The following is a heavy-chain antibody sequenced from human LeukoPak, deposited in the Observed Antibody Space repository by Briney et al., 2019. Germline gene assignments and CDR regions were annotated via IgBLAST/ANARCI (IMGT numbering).Heavy chain of an antibody. CDR3: ARVVPAAPEGIYYYGMDV. CDR2: IYTSGST. CDR1: GGSISSHY. D-gene: IGHD2-2*01. V-gene: IGHV4-4*07. Sequence: SETLSLTCTVTGGSISSHYWSWIRQPAGKGLEWIGRIYTSGSTNYNPSLKSRVTMSVDTSKNQFSLKLSSVTAADTAVYYCARVVPAAPEGIYYYGMDVWGQGTTVTVSS. J-gene: IGHJ6*02.